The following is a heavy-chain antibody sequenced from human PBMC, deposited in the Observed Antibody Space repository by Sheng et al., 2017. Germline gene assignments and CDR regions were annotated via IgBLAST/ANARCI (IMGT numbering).Heavy chain of an antibody. J-gene: IGHJ4*02. V-gene: IGHV4-39*07. Sequence: QLQLQESGPGLVKPSETLSLTCTVSGGSISSNTYYWGWIRQPPGKGLEWIGSIYYSGGTYYNPSLKSRVTISVDTSKNQFSLKLSSVTAADTAVYYCARESYDSSGYYPYYFDYWAREPWSPSP. CDR2: IYYSGGT. CDR1: GGSISSNTYY. CDR3: ARESYDSSGYYPYYFDY. D-gene: IGHD3-22*01.